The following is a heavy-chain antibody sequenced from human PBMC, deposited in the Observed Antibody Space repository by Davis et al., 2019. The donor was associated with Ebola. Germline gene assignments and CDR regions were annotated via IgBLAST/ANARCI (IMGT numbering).Heavy chain of an antibody. CDR1: GFTFSSYW. J-gene: IGHJ6*02. D-gene: IGHD3-9*01. V-gene: IGHV3-21*01. CDR3: AREPHYDILTGYYYYYYGMDV. Sequence: GESLKISCAASGFTFSSYWMSWVRQAPGKGLEWVSSISSSSSYIYYADSVKGRFTISRDNAKNSLYLQMNSLRAEDTAVYYCAREPHYDILTGYYYYYYGMDVWGQGTTVTVSS. CDR2: ISSSSSYI.